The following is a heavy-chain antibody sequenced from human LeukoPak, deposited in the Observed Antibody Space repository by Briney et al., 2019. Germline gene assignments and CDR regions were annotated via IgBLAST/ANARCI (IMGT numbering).Heavy chain of an antibody. V-gene: IGHV4-61*01. CDR3: ARVGQLWLLDY. D-gene: IGHD5-18*01. Sequence: SETLSLTCTVSGYSISSGYYWSWIRQPPGKGLEWIGYIYYSGSTNYNPSLKSRVTISVDTSKNQFSLKLSSVTAADTAVYYCARVGQLWLLDYWGQGTLVTVSS. CDR1: GYSISSGYY. CDR2: IYYSGST. J-gene: IGHJ4*02.